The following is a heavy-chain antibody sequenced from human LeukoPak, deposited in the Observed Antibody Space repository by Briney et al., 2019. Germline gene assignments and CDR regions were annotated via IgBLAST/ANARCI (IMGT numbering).Heavy chain of an antibody. J-gene: IGHJ4*02. D-gene: IGHD4-17*01. CDR1: GFTFSSYS. CDR2: ISSSSYI. V-gene: IGHV3-21*01. CDR3: ARDPTPGDPPHY. Sequence: GGSLRLSCAASGFTFSSYSMNWVRQAPGQGLEWVSSISSSSYIYYADSVKGRFTISRDNAKNSLYLQMNSLRAEDTAVYYCARDPTPGDPPHYWGQGTLVTVSS.